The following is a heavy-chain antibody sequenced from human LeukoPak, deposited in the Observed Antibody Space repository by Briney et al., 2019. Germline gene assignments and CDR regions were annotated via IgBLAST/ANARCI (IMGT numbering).Heavy chain of an antibody. CDR3: ARERPDYDILTGAFDI. Sequence: ASVKVSCKAFGGTFNSYAVSWVRQAPGQGLEWMGGIIPIFGTPNYAQNFQGRVTITADESTGTAYMELSSLRSEDTAVYFCARERPDYDILTGAFDIWGQGTLVTVSS. D-gene: IGHD3-9*01. CDR2: IIPIFGTP. J-gene: IGHJ3*02. CDR1: GGTFNSYA. V-gene: IGHV1-69*13.